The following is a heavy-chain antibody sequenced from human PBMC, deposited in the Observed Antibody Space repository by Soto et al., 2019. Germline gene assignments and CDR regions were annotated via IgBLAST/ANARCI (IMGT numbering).Heavy chain of an antibody. J-gene: IGHJ4*02. CDR3: ASVSYFNAFDY. D-gene: IGHD3-9*01. CDR1: GGSISSGDYY. Sequence: QVQLQESGPGLVKPSQTLSLTCTVSGGSISSGDYYWSWIRQPPGKGLEWIGYIYYSGSTYYNPSLKXRITXSXNTSKNQFSLKLSSVTAADTAVYYCASVSYFNAFDYWGQGTLVTVSS. V-gene: IGHV4-30-4*01. CDR2: IYYSGST.